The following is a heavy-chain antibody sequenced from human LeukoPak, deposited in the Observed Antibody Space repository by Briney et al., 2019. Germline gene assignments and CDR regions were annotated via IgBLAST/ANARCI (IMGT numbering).Heavy chain of an antibody. CDR3: ARERRGYSSGWPFDY. J-gene: IGHJ4*02. V-gene: IGHV3-21*01. CDR2: ISSSSSYI. Sequence: GGSLRLSCAASGFTFSSYSMNWVRQAPGKGLEWVSSISSSSSYIYYADSVKGRFTISRDNAKNSLYLQMNSLRAEDTAVYYCARERRGYSSGWPFDYWGQGTLVTVSS. CDR1: GFTFSSYS. D-gene: IGHD6-19*01.